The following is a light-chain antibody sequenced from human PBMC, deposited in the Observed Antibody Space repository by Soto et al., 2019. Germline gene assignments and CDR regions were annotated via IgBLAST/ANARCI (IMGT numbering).Light chain of an antibody. CDR3: RQCGSSHVT. Sequence: EIGLPQSPGTLSLSPGERATLSCRASQSVSSSYLTWYQQRPGQAPRLLIYGPSSRATGIPDRFSGTGSGTDFTLTISRVEPEDFAVYYCRQCGSSHVTVGQGTKLEIK. J-gene: IGKJ2*01. CDR1: QSVSSSY. CDR2: GPS. V-gene: IGKV3-20*01.